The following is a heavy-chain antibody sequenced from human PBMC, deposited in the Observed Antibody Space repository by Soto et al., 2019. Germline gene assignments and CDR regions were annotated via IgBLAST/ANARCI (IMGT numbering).Heavy chain of an antibody. CDR2: INAGNGNT. CDR1: GYTFTSYA. D-gene: IGHD2-2*01. Sequence: ASVKVSCKASGYTFTSYAMHWVRQAPVQRLEWMGWINAGNGNTKYSQKFQGRVTITRDTSASTAYMELSSLRSEDTAVYYCARDLRIVVVPAAMPHDAFDIWGQGTMVTVSS. CDR3: ARDLRIVVVPAAMPHDAFDI. V-gene: IGHV1-3*01. J-gene: IGHJ3*02.